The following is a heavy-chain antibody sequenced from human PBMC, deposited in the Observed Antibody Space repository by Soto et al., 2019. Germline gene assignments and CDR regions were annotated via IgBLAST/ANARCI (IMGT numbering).Heavy chain of an antibody. V-gene: IGHV5-51*01. Sequence: GESLKISCKGSGYTFNIYWIAWVRQMPGKGLEWMGVIYPVDSDTRYSPSFQGQVTISVDKSINTAYLQWSSLQAPDTAIYYCARQDGDGLFYFDYWGQGTPVTVSS. CDR3: ARQDGDGLFYFDY. CDR1: GYTFNIYW. CDR2: IYPVDSDT. J-gene: IGHJ4*02. D-gene: IGHD4-17*01.